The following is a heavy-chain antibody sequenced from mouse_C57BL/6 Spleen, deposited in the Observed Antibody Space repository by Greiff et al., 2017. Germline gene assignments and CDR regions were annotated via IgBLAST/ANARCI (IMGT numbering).Heavy chain of an antibody. J-gene: IGHJ4*01. CDR1: GYAFSSSW. D-gene: IGHD2-3*01. CDR3: ARSYDGYRYAMDY. CDR2: IYPGDGDT. Sequence: LQESGPELVKPGASVKISCKASGYAFSSSWMNWVKQRPGKGLEWIGRIYPGDGDTNYNGKFKGKATLTADKSSSTAYMQLSSLTSEDSAVYFCARSYDGYRYAMDYWGQGTSVTVSS. V-gene: IGHV1-82*01.